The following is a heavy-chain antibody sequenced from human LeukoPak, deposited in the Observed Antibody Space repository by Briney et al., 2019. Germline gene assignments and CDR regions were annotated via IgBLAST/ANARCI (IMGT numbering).Heavy chain of an antibody. D-gene: IGHD2-15*01. Sequence: SETLSLTCAVYGGSFSGYYWSWIRQPPGKGLEWIGEINHSGSTNYNPSLKSRVTISVDTSKNQFSLKLSSVTAADTAVYYCARGGGGGLDPPDFDIWGQGTMVTVSS. CDR2: INHSGST. J-gene: IGHJ3*02. CDR1: GGSFSGYY. CDR3: ARGGGGGLDPPDFDI. V-gene: IGHV4-34*01.